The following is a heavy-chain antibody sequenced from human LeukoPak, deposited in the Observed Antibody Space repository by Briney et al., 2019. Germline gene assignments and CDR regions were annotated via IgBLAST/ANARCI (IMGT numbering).Heavy chain of an antibody. D-gene: IGHD3-10*01. V-gene: IGHV3-53*01. CDR2: MYTGGGT. Sequence: GGSLRLSCAASGLTVSSNYMSWVRQAPGQGLEWVSVMYTGGGTYYADSVKGRFTISRDNSKKTPYLQMNTLRAEDTAVYFCAGLGSYYWFDPWGQGTLVTVSS. CDR3: AGLGSYYWFDP. CDR1: GLTVSSNY. J-gene: IGHJ5*02.